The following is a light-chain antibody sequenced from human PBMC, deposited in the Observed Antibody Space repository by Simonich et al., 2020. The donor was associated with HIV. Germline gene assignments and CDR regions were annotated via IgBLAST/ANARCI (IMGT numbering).Light chain of an antibody. CDR3: QSADSSGTYVV. CDR2: KDS. V-gene: IGLV3-25*03. Sequence: SYELTQPPSVSVSPVQTARIPCSGDALPKQYAYWYQQKPGQAPGLVIYKDSERPTGIPERYSGSSAGTTVTLTIRGVQAADEADYYCQSADSSGTYVVFGGGTKLIVL. J-gene: IGLJ2*01. CDR1: ALPKQY.